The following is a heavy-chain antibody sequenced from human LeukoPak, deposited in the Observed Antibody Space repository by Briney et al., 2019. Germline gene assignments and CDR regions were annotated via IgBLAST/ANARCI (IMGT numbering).Heavy chain of an antibody. CDR3: ARQRGSGCLDY. CDR1: GFTFSNFW. Sequence: PGGSLRLSCAASGFTFSNFWLHWVRQAPGKGLEWVSRITSDGSNINYADSVQGRFTISRDNAKNTLYLQMNSLRAEDTAVYYCARQRGSGCLDYWGQGTLVTVSS. D-gene: IGHD6-19*01. J-gene: IGHJ4*02. CDR2: ITSDGSNI. V-gene: IGHV3-74*01.